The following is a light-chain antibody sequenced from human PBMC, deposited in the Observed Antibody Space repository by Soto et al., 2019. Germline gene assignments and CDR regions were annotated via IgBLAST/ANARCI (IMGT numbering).Light chain of an antibody. Sequence: EIVLTQSPATLSLSPGERATLSCRASQSVNNNLAWYQQKRGQAPRLLIYGASTRATGIPGRFRGSGSGTEFTLTITSLQSEDFAVYFCQQYNNWPPDTFGQGTKVDIK. CDR3: QQYNNWPPDT. V-gene: IGKV3-15*01. CDR2: GAS. CDR1: QSVNNN. J-gene: IGKJ2*01.